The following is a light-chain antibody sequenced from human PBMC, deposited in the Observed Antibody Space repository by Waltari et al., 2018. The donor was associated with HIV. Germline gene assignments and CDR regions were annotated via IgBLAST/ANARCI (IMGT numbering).Light chain of an antibody. V-gene: IGLV1-44*01. CDR1: YSNIGSNT. CDR2: NND. Sequence: QSLLPQPPSASGTPGQRVTISCSGSYSNIGSNTVNWHQQLPGSAPRALIYNNDQRPSGVPDRFSGSQSGTSASLAISGLQAEDQGDYYCASWDDKLDGWVFGGGTMLTVL. J-gene: IGLJ3*02. CDR3: ASWDDKLDGWV.